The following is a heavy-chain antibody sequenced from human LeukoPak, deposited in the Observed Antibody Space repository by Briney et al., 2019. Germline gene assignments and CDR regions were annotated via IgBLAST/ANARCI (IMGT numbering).Heavy chain of an antibody. V-gene: IGHV2-70*11. D-gene: IGHD3-10*01. CDR3: ARAYYYGSGSYYFDY. J-gene: IGHJ4*02. CDR1: GFPLRINGMC. CDR2: IDWDDDK. Sequence: SGPALVKPTQTLTLTCTFSGFPLRINGMCVSWIRQRPGKALEWLARIDWDDDKYYSTSLKTRLSISKDTSKNQVVLTMTNVDPVDTATYYCARAYYYGSGSYYFDYWGQGTLVTVSS.